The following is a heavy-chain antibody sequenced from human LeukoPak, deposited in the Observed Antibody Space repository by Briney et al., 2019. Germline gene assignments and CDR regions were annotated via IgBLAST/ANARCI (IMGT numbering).Heavy chain of an antibody. CDR2: INHSGST. J-gene: IGHJ4*02. D-gene: IGHD3-10*01. CDR1: GGSFSGYY. Sequence: PSETLSLTCAVYGGSFSGYYWSWIRQPPGKGLEWIGEINHSGSTNYNPSLKSRVTIPVDTSKNQFSLKLSSVTAADTAVYYCARSRVRGAPGGYWGQGTLVTVSS. V-gene: IGHV4-34*01. CDR3: ARSRVRGAPGGY.